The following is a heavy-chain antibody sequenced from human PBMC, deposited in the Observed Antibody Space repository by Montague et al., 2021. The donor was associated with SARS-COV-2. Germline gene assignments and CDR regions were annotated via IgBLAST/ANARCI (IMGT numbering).Heavy chain of an antibody. CDR1: CDSTKTNS. J-gene: IGHJ4*02. D-gene: IGHD6-19*01. CDR2: VDNSGST. V-gene: IGHV4-59*01. Sequence: SETLSLTCTVSCDSTKTNSLFRIRQPPGQRLEGTGYVDNSGSTDFSPPVKRRVTISPETSKRQFSLRLNSVTDADTAVYYCTTGEGVYGWRYYFDYWSQGTLVTVSS. CDR3: TTGEGVYGWRYYFDY.